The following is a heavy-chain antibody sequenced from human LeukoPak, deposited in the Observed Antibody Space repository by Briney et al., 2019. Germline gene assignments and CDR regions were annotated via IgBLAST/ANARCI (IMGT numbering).Heavy chain of an antibody. CDR2: ISYDGSNK. Sequence: PGRSLSLSSAASGFTFSSYAMHWVRQAPGKGLEWVAVISYDGSNKYYADSVKGRFTISRDNSKNTLYLQMNSLRAEDTAVYYCARNFQLRLGELSSTPISYYYYMDVWGKGTTVTVSS. V-gene: IGHV3-30*04. J-gene: IGHJ6*03. D-gene: IGHD3-16*02. CDR1: GFTFSSYA. CDR3: ARNFQLRLGELSSTPISYYYYMDV.